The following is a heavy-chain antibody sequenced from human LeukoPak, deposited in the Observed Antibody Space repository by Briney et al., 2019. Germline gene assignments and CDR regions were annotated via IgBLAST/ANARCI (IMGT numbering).Heavy chain of an antibody. Sequence: PSETLSLTCAVSGYSISSGYYWGWIRQPPGKGLEWIGSIYHSGSTYYNPSLKSRVTISVDTSKNQFSLKLSSVTAADTAVYYCARHGFSGSYIDYWGQGTLVTVSS. CDR3: ARHGFSGSYIDY. CDR2: IYHSGST. D-gene: IGHD1-26*01. J-gene: IGHJ4*02. CDR1: GYSISSGYY. V-gene: IGHV4-38-2*01.